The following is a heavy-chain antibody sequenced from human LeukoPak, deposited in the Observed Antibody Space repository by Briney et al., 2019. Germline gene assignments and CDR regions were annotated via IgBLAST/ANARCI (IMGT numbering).Heavy chain of an antibody. Sequence: SETLSLTCTVSGGSISSGDYYWSWIRQPPGKGLEWIGEIYHSGSTNYNPSLKSRVTISVDKSKNQFSLKLSSVTAADTAVYYCARGLPYSSTHYFDYWGQGTLVTVSS. J-gene: IGHJ4*02. CDR3: ARGLPYSSTHYFDY. V-gene: IGHV4-39*07. CDR1: GGSISSGDYY. D-gene: IGHD6-13*01. CDR2: IYHSGST.